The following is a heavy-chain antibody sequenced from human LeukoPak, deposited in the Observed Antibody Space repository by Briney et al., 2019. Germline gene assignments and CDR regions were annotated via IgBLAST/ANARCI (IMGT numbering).Heavy chain of an antibody. CDR2: INAGNGNT. CDR1: GYTFSDYT. D-gene: IGHD2-15*01. V-gene: IGHV1-3*01. J-gene: IGHJ4*02. CDR3: ARSIVVVVAATVSFDY. Sequence: GASVNVSCKASGYTFSDYTIHWLRQAPGQRLEWMGWINAGNGNTKYSQGRVTITRDTSASTAYMELSSLRSEDTAVYYCARSIVVVVAATVSFDYWGQGTQVTVSS.